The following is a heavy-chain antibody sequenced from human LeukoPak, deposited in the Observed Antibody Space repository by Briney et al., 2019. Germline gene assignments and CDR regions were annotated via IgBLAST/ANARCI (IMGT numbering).Heavy chain of an antibody. CDR3: ARYSSGWYHNWFDP. D-gene: IGHD6-19*01. CDR1: GDSISNTDYY. CDR2: IYYGGST. Sequence: MSSETLSLTCTVSGDSISNTDYYWGWIRQPPEKGLEWIGSIYYGGSTYYNPSLKSRVTISVDTSKNQFSLKLSSVTAADTAVYYCARYSSGWYHNWFDPWGQGTLVTVSS. J-gene: IGHJ5*02. V-gene: IGHV4-39*07.